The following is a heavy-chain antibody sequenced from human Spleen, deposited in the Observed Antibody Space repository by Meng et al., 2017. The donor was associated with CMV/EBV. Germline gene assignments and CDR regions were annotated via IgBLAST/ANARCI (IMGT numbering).Heavy chain of an antibody. D-gene: IGHD3-22*01. CDR2: ISWNSGSI. Sequence: SLKISCAASGFTFDDYAMHWVRQAPGKGLEWVSGISWNSGSIGYADSVKGRFTISRDNAKNSLYLQMNSLRAEDMALYYCAKARGLYYYDSSGPSGMDVWGQGTTVTVSS. J-gene: IGHJ6*02. CDR3: AKARGLYYYDSSGPSGMDV. V-gene: IGHV3-9*03. CDR1: GFTFDDYA.